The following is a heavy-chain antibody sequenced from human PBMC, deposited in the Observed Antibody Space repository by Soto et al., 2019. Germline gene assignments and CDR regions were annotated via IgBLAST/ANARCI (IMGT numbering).Heavy chain of an antibody. CDR1: GFTFSSYE. V-gene: IGHV3-48*03. CDR2: ISSSGSTI. J-gene: IGHJ4*02. D-gene: IGHD2-2*01. CDR3: ARVGVIVVVPAASRGSGYDY. Sequence: GGSLRLSCAASGFTFSSYEMNWVRQAPGKGLEGVSYISSSGSTIYYADSVKGRFTISRDNAKNSLYLQMNSLRAEDTAVYYCARVGVIVVVPAASRGSGYDYWGQGTLVTVSS.